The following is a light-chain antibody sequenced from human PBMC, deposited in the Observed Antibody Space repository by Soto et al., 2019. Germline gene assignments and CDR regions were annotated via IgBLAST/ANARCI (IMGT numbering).Light chain of an antibody. V-gene: IGLV2-14*01. Sequence: QSVLTQPASVSGSPGQSITISCTGTSSDVGGYNYVSWYQQHPGKAPKLMIYEVSNRPSEDSNRFSGSKSGNTASLTISGRQAEDEADYYCSSYTSSSTLGVFGTGTKVTVL. CDR2: EVS. CDR1: SSDVGGYNY. J-gene: IGLJ1*01. CDR3: SSYTSSSTLGV.